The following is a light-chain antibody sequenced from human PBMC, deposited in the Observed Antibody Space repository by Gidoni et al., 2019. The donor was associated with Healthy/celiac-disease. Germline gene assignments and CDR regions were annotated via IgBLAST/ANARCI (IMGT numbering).Light chain of an antibody. V-gene: IGLV1-44*01. CDR1: SPNIGSNT. CDR2: SNN. J-gene: IGLJ1*01. CDR3: AAWDDSLNGYV. Sequence: QSVLTQPPSASGTPGQRVTISCSGSSPNIGSNTVNWYQQLPGTAPKLLIYSNNQRPSGVPDLFSGSKSGTSASLAISGLQSEDEADYYCAAWDDSLNGYVFGTGTKVTVL.